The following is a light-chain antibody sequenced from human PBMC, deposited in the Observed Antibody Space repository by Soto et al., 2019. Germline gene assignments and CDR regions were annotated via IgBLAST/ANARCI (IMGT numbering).Light chain of an antibody. CDR3: QQYGSYSWT. CDR1: QSISSW. Sequence: DIQMTQSPSTLSASVGDRVTITCRASQSISSWLAWFQQKPGKAPKLLMYGASSLESGVPSRFSGSGSGTEFTLTISSLQPHDFETYYCQQYGSYSWTFGQGTKVDI. J-gene: IGKJ1*01. V-gene: IGKV1-5*01. CDR2: GAS.